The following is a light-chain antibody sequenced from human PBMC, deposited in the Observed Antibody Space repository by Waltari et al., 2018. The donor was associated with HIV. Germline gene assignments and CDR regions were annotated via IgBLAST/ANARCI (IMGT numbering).Light chain of an antibody. V-gene: IGLV1-40*01. J-gene: IGLJ1*01. CDR1: SSNIGAGYH. Sequence: QSVLTQPPSVSGAPGQRVTISCTGSSSNIGAGYHVHWYQQLPGTAPKLLIYGNRTRPSGVPDRFAGPKSGTSASLAITGLQAEDEADYYCQSHDSSLSGYVFGTGTKVTVL. CDR2: GNR. CDR3: QSHDSSLSGYV.